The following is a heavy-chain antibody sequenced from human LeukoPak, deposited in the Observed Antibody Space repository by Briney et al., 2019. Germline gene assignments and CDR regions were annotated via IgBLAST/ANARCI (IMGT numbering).Heavy chain of an antibody. CDR2: ISWNSGSI. V-gene: IGHV3-9*03. CDR3: AKDILGGLHWYIDL. CDR1: GFTFDDYA. D-gene: IGHD2-15*01. Sequence: GRSLRLSCADSGFTFDDYAMHWVRQAPGKGLEWVSGISWNSGSIGYADSVKGRFTISRDKAKNSLYLQMNSLRAEDMALYYCAKDILGGLHWYIDLWGRATLVTVPS. J-gene: IGHJ2*01.